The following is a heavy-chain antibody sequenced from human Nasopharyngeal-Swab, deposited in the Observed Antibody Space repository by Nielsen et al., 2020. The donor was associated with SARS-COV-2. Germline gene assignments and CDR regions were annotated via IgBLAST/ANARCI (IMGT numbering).Heavy chain of an antibody. D-gene: IGHD2-21*01. J-gene: IGHJ6*02. CDR2: ISYDGSNK. CDR3: ARLFLGMDV. V-gene: IGHV3-30-3*01. CDR1: GFTFSSYA. Sequence: GESLKISCAASGFTFSSYAMHWVRQAPGKGLEWVAVISYDGSNKYYADSVKGRFTISRDNSKNTLYLQMNSLRAEDTAVYYCARLFLGMDVWSQGTTVTVSS.